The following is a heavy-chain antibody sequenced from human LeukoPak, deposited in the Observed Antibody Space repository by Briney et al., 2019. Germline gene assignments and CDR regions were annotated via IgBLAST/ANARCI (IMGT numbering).Heavy chain of an antibody. V-gene: IGHV2-70*04. J-gene: IGHJ6*03. CDR3: ARMGASSSGYSHYYYYMDV. CDR1: GFSLSTSGMR. D-gene: IGHD3-22*01. Sequence: SGPTLVNPTQTLTLTCSFSGFSLSTSGMRVSWIRQPTGKALEWLARIDWDDAKFYSTSLKTRLTISKDTSKNQVVLTMTNMDPVDTATYYCARMGASSSGYSHYYYYMDVRGEGTTVTVSS. CDR2: IDWDDAK.